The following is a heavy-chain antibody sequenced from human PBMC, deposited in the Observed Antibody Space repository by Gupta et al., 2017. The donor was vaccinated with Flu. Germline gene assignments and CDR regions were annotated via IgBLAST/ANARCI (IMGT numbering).Heavy chain of an antibody. Sequence: VRQAPGKGLEWLSYISRSGTTAYYADSVKGRFTISRDNAKNSLYLQLNSLRVEDTAVYYCARDRGNPGGTFDSWGQGTLVTVSS. CDR2: ISRSGTTA. V-gene: IGHV3-48*03. CDR3: ARDRGNPGGTFDS. J-gene: IGHJ4*02. D-gene: IGHD3-10*01.